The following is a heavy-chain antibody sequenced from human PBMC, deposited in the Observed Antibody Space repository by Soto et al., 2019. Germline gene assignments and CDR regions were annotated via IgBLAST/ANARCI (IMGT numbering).Heavy chain of an antibody. CDR1: GYTFTNYH. CDR3: ALPKNTLGWYNF. V-gene: IGHV1-46*01. CDR2: INPNGGST. Sequence: QVQVVQSGAEVKKPGASVKVSCKTSGYTFTNYHVHWVRQAPGQGLEWMGGINPNGGSTTYAQHLQGRVTMTSDSSTSTVYMEMGSLRSDDSAMYYCALPKNTLGWYNFWGQGTLVTVS. J-gene: IGHJ4*02. D-gene: IGHD6-19*01.